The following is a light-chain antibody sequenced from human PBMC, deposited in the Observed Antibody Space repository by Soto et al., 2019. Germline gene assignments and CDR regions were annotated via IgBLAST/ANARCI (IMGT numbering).Light chain of an antibody. J-gene: IGKJ4*01. CDR3: QEYDNLPLT. CDR1: QDISNY. V-gene: IGKV1-33*01. CDR2: DAS. Sequence: DIHITQTTSSLSASVGDRVTISCQASQDISNYLNWYQQKPGKAPKLLIYDASNLETGVPSRFSGSGSGTDFTFTISSLQPEDIATYYCQEYDNLPLTFGGGSMV.